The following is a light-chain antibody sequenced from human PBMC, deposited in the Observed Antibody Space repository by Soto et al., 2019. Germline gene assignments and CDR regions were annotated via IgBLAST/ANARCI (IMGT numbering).Light chain of an antibody. CDR1: QSVSSS. Sequence: EIVMTQSPATLSVSPGERATLSCRASQSVSSSLAWYQHKPGQAPRLLIYGASTRATGIPARFSGSGSGTEFTLTISSLQSEDFAVYYCQQYNSRSPITFGQGTRLEIK. V-gene: IGKV3-15*01. J-gene: IGKJ5*01. CDR3: QQYNSRSPIT. CDR2: GAS.